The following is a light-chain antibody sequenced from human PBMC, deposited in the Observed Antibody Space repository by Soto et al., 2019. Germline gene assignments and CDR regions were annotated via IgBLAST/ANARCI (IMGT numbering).Light chain of an antibody. V-gene: IGKV3-15*01. CDR1: QSINSN. CDR3: QQYNNWLT. J-gene: IGKJ4*01. Sequence: EIGMTQSPATLSVSPGESATLSCRASQSINSNLAWYQQKPGQAPRLLIYGASTRATGIPARFSGSGSGTDFTLTISSLQSEDFALYYCQQYNNWLTFGGGTRVDIK. CDR2: GAS.